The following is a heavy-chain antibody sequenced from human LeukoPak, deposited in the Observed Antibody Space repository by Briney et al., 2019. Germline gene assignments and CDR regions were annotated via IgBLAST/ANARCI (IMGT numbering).Heavy chain of an antibody. Sequence: PSETLSLTCTVSGDSITSSTYYWGWIRQPPGKGLEWIGSIYYSGSTYYNPSLKSRVTISVDTSKNQFSLKLSSVTAADTAVYYCARQGRNYYDSSGYHGAYWGQGTLVTVSS. D-gene: IGHD3-22*01. CDR2: IYYSGST. J-gene: IGHJ4*02. CDR1: GDSITSSTYY. V-gene: IGHV4-39*01. CDR3: ARQGRNYYDSSGYHGAY.